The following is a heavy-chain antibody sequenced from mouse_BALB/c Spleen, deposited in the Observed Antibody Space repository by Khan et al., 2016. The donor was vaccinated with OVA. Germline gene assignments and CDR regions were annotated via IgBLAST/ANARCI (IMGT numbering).Heavy chain of an antibody. CDR3: VSDEAHNRNDGWFAY. Sequence: QVQLKQSGAELARPGASVKMSCKASGYTFTSYTIHWIKERPGQGLEWIGYIYPSNGYTNYNQKFKDKATLTTDKSSTTAYLQLSSLTSDDSAVYNCVSDEAHNRNDGWFAYWGQGTLVTVSA. CDR1: GYTFTSYT. V-gene: IGHV1-4*01. CDR2: IYPSNGYT. D-gene: IGHD2-14*01. J-gene: IGHJ3*01.